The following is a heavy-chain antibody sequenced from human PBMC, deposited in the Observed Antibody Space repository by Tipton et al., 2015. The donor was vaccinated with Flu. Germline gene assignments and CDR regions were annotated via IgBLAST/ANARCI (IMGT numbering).Heavy chain of an antibody. CDR3: ARDRGVDFWSDYYNHQYGMDV. Sequence: SLRLSCAASGFTFSDYWMHWVRQAPGKGLVWVSRINGDGTNTYYADSVKGRFTISRDNAKNTLYLRMNSLRAEDTAVYYCARDRGVDFWSDYYNHQYGMDVWGQGTTVTVSS. CDR1: GFTFSDYW. CDR2: INGDGTNT. D-gene: IGHD3-3*01. V-gene: IGHV3-74*01. J-gene: IGHJ6*02.